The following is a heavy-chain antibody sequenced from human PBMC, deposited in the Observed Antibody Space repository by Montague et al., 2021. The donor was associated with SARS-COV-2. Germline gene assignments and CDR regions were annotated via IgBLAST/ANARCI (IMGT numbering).Heavy chain of an antibody. CDR3: ARDTRIAMLVVVTRYGLDV. CDR1: GGSISSSSYY. CDR2: IYYTGST. J-gene: IGHJ6*04. D-gene: IGHD3-22*01. Sequence: SETLSLTCTVSGGSISSSSYYWGRIRQPPGKGLEWIGSIYYTGSTYYNPSLKSRVTISVDASKNQFSLKLSSVTAADTAVYYCARDTRIAMLVVVTRYGLDVWGKGTTVTVSS. V-gene: IGHV4-39*07.